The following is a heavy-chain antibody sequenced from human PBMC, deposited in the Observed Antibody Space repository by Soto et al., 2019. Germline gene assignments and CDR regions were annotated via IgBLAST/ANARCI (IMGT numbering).Heavy chain of an antibody. CDR3: ARGRYCLTGRCFPNWFDS. D-gene: IGHD2-15*01. J-gene: IGHJ5*01. CDR2: IYKSATT. Sequence: SETLSLTCSVSGDSISTVDYFWAWIRQPPGQALEYIGYIYKSATTYYNPSFESRVAIPLDTSRSQFSLNVTSVTAADTAVYFCARGRYCLTGRCFPNWFDSWGQGTLVTVSS. V-gene: IGHV4-30-4*01. CDR1: GDSISTVDYF.